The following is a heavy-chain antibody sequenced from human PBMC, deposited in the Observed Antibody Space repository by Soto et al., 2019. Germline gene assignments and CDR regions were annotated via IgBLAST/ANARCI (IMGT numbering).Heavy chain of an antibody. J-gene: IGHJ6*03. V-gene: IGHV1-18*01. CDR1: GYTYTSYG. CDR2: ISAYNGNT. D-gene: IGHD6-19*01. CDR3: SIKQWLAFAGYYYSYSAV. Sequence: VKVSCKASGYTYTSYGISWLRQAHGKGLEWMGWISAYNGNTNYAQKLQGRVTTTKDTSTTTPYMELRSLRSAATAVFYFSIKQWLAFAGYYYSYSAVWGKGTTVTVS.